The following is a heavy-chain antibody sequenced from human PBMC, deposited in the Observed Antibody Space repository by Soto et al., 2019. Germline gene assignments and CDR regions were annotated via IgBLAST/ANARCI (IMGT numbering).Heavy chain of an antibody. J-gene: IGHJ4*02. CDR3: ASDSPRVCSGGGGSCYSGMDY. V-gene: IGHV1-69*13. Sequence: SVKVSCKASGATFSSYAISWVRQAPGQGLEWMGGIIPIFGTANYAQKFQVRVTITADESTSTAYMERSSLRSEDTAVYYCASDSPRVCSGGGGSCYSGMDYWGQGTLVTVSS. D-gene: IGHD2-15*01. CDR2: IIPIFGTA. CDR1: GATFSSYA.